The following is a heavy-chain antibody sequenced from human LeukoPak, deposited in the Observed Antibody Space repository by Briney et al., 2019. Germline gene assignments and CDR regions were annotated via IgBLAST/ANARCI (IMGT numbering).Heavy chain of an antibody. CDR1: GFTFSSYE. CDR2: ISSSGSTI. CDR3: AILWSRYSSDWSFDY. Sequence: PGGSLRLSCAASGFTFSSYEMNWVRQAPGKGLEWVSYISSSGSTIYYADSVKGRFTISRDNAKNSLYLQMDSLRAEDTAVYYCAILWSRYSSDWSFDYWGQGTLVTVSS. D-gene: IGHD6-19*01. V-gene: IGHV3-48*03. J-gene: IGHJ4*02.